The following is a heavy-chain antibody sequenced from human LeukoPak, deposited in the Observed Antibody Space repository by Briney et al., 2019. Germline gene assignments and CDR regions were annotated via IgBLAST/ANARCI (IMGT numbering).Heavy chain of an antibody. Sequence: SETLSLTCTVSGDSISINSYSWGWIRQPPGKGLEWIGHMSYSGSTYYSPSLKSRVTVSVDTSKNQFSLKVISVTAADTAVYYCVREVPIYGISDYWGQGTLVTVSS. CDR2: MSYSGST. V-gene: IGHV4-39*07. CDR3: VREVPIYGISDY. D-gene: IGHD3-3*01. CDR1: GDSISINSYS. J-gene: IGHJ4*02.